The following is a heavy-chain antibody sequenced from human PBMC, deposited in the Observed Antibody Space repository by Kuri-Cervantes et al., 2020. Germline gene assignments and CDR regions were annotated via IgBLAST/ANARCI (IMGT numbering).Heavy chain of an antibody. V-gene: IGHV3-21*01. CDR3: ARDSRGRSNWFDP. CDR2: ISDNSRYI. J-gene: IGHJ5*02. D-gene: IGHD3-16*01. CDR1: GFTFSSYS. Sequence: GGSLRLSCAASGFTFSSYSMNWVRQAPGKGLEWVSSISDNSRYIYYADSVKGRFTISRDNAKNSLSLQMNTLRADDTAAYYCARDSRGRSNWFDPWGQGTLVTVSS.